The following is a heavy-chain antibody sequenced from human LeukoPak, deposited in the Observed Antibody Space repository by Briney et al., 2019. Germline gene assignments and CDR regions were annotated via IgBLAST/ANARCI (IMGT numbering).Heavy chain of an antibody. CDR2: IRYDGSNK. D-gene: IGHD6-13*01. J-gene: IGHJ4*02. Sequence: GVSLCLYCAAYGFTFCSFGMHRQRHAPGKGLKWVAYIRYDGSNKYYADSVKGRFTISRNNSKNTLYLQMNSLRAEDTAVYYCAKLAAAGFDYWGQGTLVTVSS. V-gene: IGHV3-30*02. CDR3: AKLAAAGFDY. CDR1: GFTFCSFG.